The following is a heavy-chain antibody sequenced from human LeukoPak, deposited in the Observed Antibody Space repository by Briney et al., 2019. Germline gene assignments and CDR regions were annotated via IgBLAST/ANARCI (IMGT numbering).Heavy chain of an antibody. CDR1: GYNFIGYY. J-gene: IGHJ3*02. CDR3: ASAFLVFGRPWDI. Sequence: GASVKVSCKASGYNFIGYYIHWVRQAPGQGLEWMGWINPNSGGTNYAQKFQGRVTMTTDTSTSTAYMELRSLRSDDTAVYYCASAFLVFGRPWDIWGQGTMVTVSS. D-gene: IGHD2-2*01. CDR2: INPNSGGT. V-gene: IGHV1-2*02.